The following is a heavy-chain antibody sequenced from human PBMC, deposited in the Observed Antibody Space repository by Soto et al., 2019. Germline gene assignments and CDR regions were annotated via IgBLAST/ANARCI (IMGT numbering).Heavy chain of an antibody. Sequence: SETLSLTCAVSGYSISTGYYWSWLRQPPGKGLEWIGEINHSGSTNYNPSLKSRVTISVDTSKNHFSLKLRSVTAADTAVYFCASLTVTPHFYYDLDVWGQGTTVTVSS. CDR2: INHSGST. D-gene: IGHD4-17*01. J-gene: IGHJ6*02. CDR1: GYSISTGYY. V-gene: IGHV4-34*01. CDR3: ASLTVTPHFYYDLDV.